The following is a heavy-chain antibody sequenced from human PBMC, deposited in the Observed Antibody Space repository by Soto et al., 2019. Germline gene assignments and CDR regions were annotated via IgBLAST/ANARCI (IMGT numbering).Heavy chain of an antibody. CDR1: GGTFSSYA. CDR2: INAGNGNT. Sequence: ASVKVSCKASGGTFSSYAISWVRQAPGQRLEWMGWINAGNGNTKYSQKFQGRVTITRDTSASTAYMELSSLRSEDTAVYYCARGSGAFDIWGQGTMVTVSS. J-gene: IGHJ3*02. CDR3: ARGSGAFDI. V-gene: IGHV1-3*01.